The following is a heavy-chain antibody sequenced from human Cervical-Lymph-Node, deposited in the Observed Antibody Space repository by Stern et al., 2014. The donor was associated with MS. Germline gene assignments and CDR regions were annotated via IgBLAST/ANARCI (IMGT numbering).Heavy chain of an antibody. D-gene: IGHD2-8*01. CDR2: ISYDGNHK. Sequence: VQLLESGGAVVQPGRSLRLSCAASGFTFSSYGMHWVRPAPGQGLEWGTVISYDGNHKYYAASVKGRFTISRDNSKNTLHLQMNSVTPDDTAIYYCARDYEDTSMLFDHWGQGTLVTVSS. J-gene: IGHJ4*02. V-gene: IGHV3-30*03. CDR1: GFTFSSYG. CDR3: ARDYEDTSMLFDH.